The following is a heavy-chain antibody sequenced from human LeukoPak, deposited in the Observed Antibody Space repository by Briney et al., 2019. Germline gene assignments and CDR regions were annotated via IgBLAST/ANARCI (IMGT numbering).Heavy chain of an antibody. Sequence: SETLSLTCTVSGGSVSSGSYYWSWIRQPPGKGLEWIGYIYYSGSTNYNPSLKSRVTISVDTSKNQFSLKLSSVTAADTAVYYCARDHGDYADYWGQRTLVTVSS. V-gene: IGHV4-61*01. J-gene: IGHJ4*02. D-gene: IGHD4-17*01. CDR2: IYYSGST. CDR1: GGSVSSGSYY. CDR3: ARDHGDYADY.